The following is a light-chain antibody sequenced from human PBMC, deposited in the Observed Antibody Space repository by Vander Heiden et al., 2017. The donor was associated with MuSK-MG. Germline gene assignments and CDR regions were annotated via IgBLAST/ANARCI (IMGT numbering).Light chain of an antibody. V-gene: IGKV2-28*01. CDR1: QSLLQSDGYNY. J-gene: IGKJ2*01. Sequence: DIVMTQSPLSLPVTPGEPASISCRSSQSLLQSDGYNYLDWYLQKPGQSPQLLIYLGSNRASGVPDRFSGSVSGTDFTLKISRVETEDVGVYYCRQALQIPHTFGQGTKLEIK. CDR3: RQALQIPHT. CDR2: LGS.